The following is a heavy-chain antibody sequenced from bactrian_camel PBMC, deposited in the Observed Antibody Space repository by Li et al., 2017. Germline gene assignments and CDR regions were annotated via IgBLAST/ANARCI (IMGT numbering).Heavy chain of an antibody. CDR1: GFRFDD. CDR2: ISKDGST. J-gene: IGHJ4*01. D-gene: IGHD5*01. CDR3: AADPPGQDMGWASSAESCNY. V-gene: IGHV3S56*01. Sequence: HVQLVESGGGAVQAGGSLTLSCRVSGFRFDDLGWYRQAPGNECELVSTISKDGSTYYAGSVKGRFTIAMDNARMSGTLQMNSLRPEDTAAYYCAADPPGQDMGWASSAESCNYWGQGTQVTVS.